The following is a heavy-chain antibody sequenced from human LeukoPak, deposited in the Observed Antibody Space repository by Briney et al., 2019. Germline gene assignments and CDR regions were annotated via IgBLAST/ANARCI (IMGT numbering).Heavy chain of an antibody. CDR3: ARTRMGAAGLHFDY. D-gene: IGHD6-13*01. V-gene: IGHV4-59*01. CDR1: GGSINNYY. CDR2: IYYTGIT. J-gene: IGHJ4*02. Sequence: SETLSLTCTVSGGSINNYYWSWIRQPPGKGLEWIGYIYYTGITNYNPSLTSRVTISVDTSKNQFSLKLSSVTAADTAVYYCARTRMGAAGLHFDYWGQGTLVTVSS.